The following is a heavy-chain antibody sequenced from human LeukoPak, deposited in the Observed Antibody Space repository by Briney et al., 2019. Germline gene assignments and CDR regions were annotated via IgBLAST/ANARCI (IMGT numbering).Heavy chain of an antibody. D-gene: IGHD1-26*01. CDR3: TTEHAFGVGATGAFDI. V-gene: IGHV3-15*01. CDR2: IKSKTDGGTT. Sequence: GGSLRLSCAASGFTFSNAWMSWVRQAPGKGLEWVGRIKSKTDGGTTDYAAPVKGRFTISRDDSKNTLYLQMNSLKTEDTAVYYCTTEHAFGVGATGAFDIWGQGTMVTVSS. J-gene: IGHJ3*02. CDR1: GFTFSNAW.